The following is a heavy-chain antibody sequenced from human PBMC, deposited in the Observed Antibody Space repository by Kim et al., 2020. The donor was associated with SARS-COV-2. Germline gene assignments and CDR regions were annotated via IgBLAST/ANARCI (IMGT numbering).Heavy chain of an antibody. CDR2: INTATGYT. Sequence: ASVKVSCKASGYTLTSYAMHWVRQAPGQSLEWMGWINTATGYTQYTQKFQGRVTITRDASASTAYMEVSSLISEDPAVYYCAKDSGSGWYEMSWGQGTLV. CDR1: GYTLTSYA. D-gene: IGHD6-19*01. V-gene: IGHV1-3*04. J-gene: IGHJ5*02. CDR3: AKDSGSGWYEMS.